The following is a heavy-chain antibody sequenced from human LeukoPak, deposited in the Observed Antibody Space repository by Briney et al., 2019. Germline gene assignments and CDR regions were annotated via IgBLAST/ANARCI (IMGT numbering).Heavy chain of an antibody. CDR2: IIPILGIA. V-gene: IGHV1-69*04. CDR1: GGTFSSYA. CDR3: ARPLNWNLYGMDV. J-gene: IGHJ6*02. Sequence: GASVKVSCKASGGTFSSYAISWVRQAPGQGLEWMGRIIPILGIANYAQKFQGRVTITADKSTSTAYMELSSLRSEDTAVYYCARPLNWNLYGMDVWGQGTTVTVSS. D-gene: IGHD1-1*01.